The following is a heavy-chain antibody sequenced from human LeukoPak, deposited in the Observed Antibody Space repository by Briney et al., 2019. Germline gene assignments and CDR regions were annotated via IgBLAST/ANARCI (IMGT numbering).Heavy chain of an antibody. CDR1: GFTFSSYS. J-gene: IGHJ5*02. CDR2: ISSSDSYI. Sequence: PGGSLRLSCAASGFTFSSYSMNWVRQAPGKGLEWVSSISSSDSYIYYADSVKGRFTISRDNAKNSLYLQMNSLRAEYTAVYYWARGLGYCSGGSCRNWFDPWGQGSLVTVSS. D-gene: IGHD2-15*01. V-gene: IGHV3-21*01. CDR3: ARGLGYCSGGSCRNWFDP.